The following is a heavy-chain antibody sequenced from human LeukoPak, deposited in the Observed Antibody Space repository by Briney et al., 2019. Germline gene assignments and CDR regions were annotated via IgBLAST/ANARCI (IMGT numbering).Heavy chain of an antibody. CDR1: GYTFTGYY. Sequence: GASVKVSCKASGYTFTGYYMHWVRQAPGQGLEWMGWISPNSGGTNYAQKFQGRVTMTRDTSISTAYMELSRLRSDDTAVYYCARAPVSHDFWSGYQFDYWGQGTLVTVSS. V-gene: IGHV1-2*02. J-gene: IGHJ4*02. D-gene: IGHD3-3*01. CDR3: ARAPVSHDFWSGYQFDY. CDR2: ISPNSGGT.